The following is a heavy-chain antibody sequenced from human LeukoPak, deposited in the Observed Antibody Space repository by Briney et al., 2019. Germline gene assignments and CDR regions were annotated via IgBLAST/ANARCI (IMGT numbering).Heavy chain of an antibody. CDR1: GGSISSYY. D-gene: IGHD1-14*01. Sequence: SETLSLTCTVPGGSISSYYWSWIRQPPGKGLEWIGYIYYSGSTNYSPSLKSRVTISVDTSKNQFSLKLSSVTAADTAVYYCARDSYLTRNAFDIWGQGTMVTVSS. J-gene: IGHJ3*02. CDR2: IYYSGST. CDR3: ARDSYLTRNAFDI. V-gene: IGHV4-59*01.